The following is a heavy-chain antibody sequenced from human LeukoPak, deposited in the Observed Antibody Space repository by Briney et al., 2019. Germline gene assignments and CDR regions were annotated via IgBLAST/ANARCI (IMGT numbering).Heavy chain of an antibody. D-gene: IGHD4-17*01. J-gene: IGHJ3*01. CDR2: INPLSGKT. V-gene: IGHV1-46*04. CDR1: GYTFTSYY. CDR3: ARDPGNYGDLGLDF. Sequence: ASVKVSCKASGYTFTSYYMHWVRQAPGQGLEWLGIINPLSGKTTYTQKLQDRVTVTRDTSTSSVYMDLSSLRSEDTAVDYCARDPGNYGDLGLDFWGQGTMVTVSS.